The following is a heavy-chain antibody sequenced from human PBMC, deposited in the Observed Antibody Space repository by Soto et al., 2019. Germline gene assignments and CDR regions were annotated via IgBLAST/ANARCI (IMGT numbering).Heavy chain of an antibody. Sequence: GGSQRLSSTSSGCTFISYWMSWVRQAPGKGLEWVANIKQDGSEKYYVDSVKGRFTISRDNAKNSLYLQMNSLRAEDTAVYYCARLSSSWYVDYWGQGTLVTVSS. CDR1: GCTFISYW. CDR2: IKQDGSEK. D-gene: IGHD6-13*01. CDR3: ARLSSSWYVDY. V-gene: IGHV3-7*05. J-gene: IGHJ4*02.